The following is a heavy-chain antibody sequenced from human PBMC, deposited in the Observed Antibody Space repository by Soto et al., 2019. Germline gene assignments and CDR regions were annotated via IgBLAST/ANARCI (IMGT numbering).Heavy chain of an antibody. CDR3: AKDIGYSGYDYYFDY. CDR1: GFTFDDYA. D-gene: IGHD5-12*01. J-gene: IGHJ4*02. CDR2: ISWNSGSI. V-gene: IGHV3-9*01. Sequence: SLKISCAASGFTFDDYAMHWVRQAPGKGLEWVSGISWNSGSIGYADSVKGRFTISRDNAKNSLYLQMNSLRAEDTALYYCAKDIGYSGYDYYFDYWGQGTLVTVSS.